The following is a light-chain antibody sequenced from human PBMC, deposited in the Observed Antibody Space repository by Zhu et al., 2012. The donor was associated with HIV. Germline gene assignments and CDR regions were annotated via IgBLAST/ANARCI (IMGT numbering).Light chain of an antibody. Sequence: EIVLTQSPVTLSLSPGERATLSCRASQSVTSNYLAWYQQKPGQAPRLLIYDASSRATGIPDRFIGSGSGTDLTLTISRLEPEDFAVYSCQQYGSSPLTFGGGTKVEIK. V-gene: IGKV3-20*01. CDR2: DAS. CDR3: QQYGSSPLT. J-gene: IGKJ4*01. CDR1: QSVTSNY.